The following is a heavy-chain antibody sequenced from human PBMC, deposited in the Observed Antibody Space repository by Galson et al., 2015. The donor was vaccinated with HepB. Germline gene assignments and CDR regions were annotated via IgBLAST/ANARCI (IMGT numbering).Heavy chain of an antibody. CDR1: GGTFSSYT. Sequence: SVKVSCKASGGTFSSYTISWVRRAPGQGHELMGRIIPILGITNYAQKFQGRVTITADKSTSTADMELSSLGSEDTAVYYCARGKALHLLSPYYYYYYGLDVWGQATTFTVSS. CDR2: IIPILGIT. J-gene: IGHJ6*02. D-gene: IGHD2-15*01. V-gene: IGHV1-69*02. CDR3: ARGKALHLLSPYYYYYYGLDV.